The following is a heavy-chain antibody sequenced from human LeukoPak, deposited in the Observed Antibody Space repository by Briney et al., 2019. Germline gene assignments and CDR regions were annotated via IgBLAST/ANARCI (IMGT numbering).Heavy chain of an antibody. J-gene: IGHJ6*02. CDR3: ARSRTVRFFPV. V-gene: IGHV4-34*01. CDR2: INHSGST. D-gene: IGHD3-3*01. CDR1: GGSFSGYY. Sequence: SETLSLTCAVNGGSFSGYYWSWIRQPPGKGLEWIGEINHSGSTNYNPSLKSRVTISVDTSKNQFSLKLSSVTAADTAVYYCARSRTVRFFPVWGQGTTDTVSS.